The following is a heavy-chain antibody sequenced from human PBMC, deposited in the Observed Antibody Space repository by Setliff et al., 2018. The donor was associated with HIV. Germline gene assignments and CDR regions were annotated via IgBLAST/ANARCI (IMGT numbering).Heavy chain of an antibody. CDR1: GGSISSGNYY. V-gene: IGHV4-61*09. CDR3: ARAVHRTAMETPGTIWGYDY. Sequence: PSETLSLTCTVSGGSISSGNYYWSWIRQPAGKGLEWIGHIYSSGSTSYNPSLKSRVTISVDTSKNQFSLKLTSVTAADTAVYYCARAVHRTAMETPGTIWGYDYWGQGTLVTVSS. CDR2: IYSSGST. J-gene: IGHJ4*02. D-gene: IGHD5-18*01.